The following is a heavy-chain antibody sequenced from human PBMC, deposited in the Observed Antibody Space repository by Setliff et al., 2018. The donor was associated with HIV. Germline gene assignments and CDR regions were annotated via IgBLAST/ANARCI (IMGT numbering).Heavy chain of an antibody. CDR1: GYTFTGYY. CDR2: VNPNSGGT. Sequence: GASVKVSCKASGYTFTGYYMHWVRQAPGQGLEWMGRVNPNSGGTNYVQKFQGRVTMTRDRSINTAYMELSRLRSDDTGVYYCATPDYNFWSGPFDYWGQGTLVTVS. CDR3: ATPDYNFWSGPFDY. V-gene: IGHV1-2*05. J-gene: IGHJ4*02. D-gene: IGHD3-3*01.